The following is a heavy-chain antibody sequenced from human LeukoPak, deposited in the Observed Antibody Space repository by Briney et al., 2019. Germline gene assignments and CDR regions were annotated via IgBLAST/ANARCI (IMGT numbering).Heavy chain of an antibody. D-gene: IGHD3-10*01. J-gene: IGHJ5*02. CDR3: ARFITMVRGVTGGRWFDP. Sequence: TSETLSLTCTVSGGSISSYYWSWIRQHPGKGLEWIGYINHSGGTFYNPSLKSRVTISVDTSKNQFSLKLSSVTAADTAVYYCARFITMVRGVTGGRWFDPWGQGTLVTVSS. CDR2: INHSGGT. CDR1: GGSISSYY. V-gene: IGHV4-59*12.